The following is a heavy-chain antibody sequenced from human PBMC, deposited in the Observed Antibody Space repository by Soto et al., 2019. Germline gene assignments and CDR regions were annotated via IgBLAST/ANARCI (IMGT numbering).Heavy chain of an antibody. CDR1: GLTFSSYA. Sequence: EVQLLESGGDLVQPGGSLRLACAASGLTFSSYAMSWVRQAPGKGLEWVSTVANSGIRTYYADSVKGRFAISRDNSKNTVYLQLASLRAEDTARYYCAKALDQMRYFDWFHDWGQGTLVTVSS. J-gene: IGHJ4*02. D-gene: IGHD3-9*01. CDR3: AKALDQMRYFDWFHD. CDR2: VANSGIRT. V-gene: IGHV3-23*01.